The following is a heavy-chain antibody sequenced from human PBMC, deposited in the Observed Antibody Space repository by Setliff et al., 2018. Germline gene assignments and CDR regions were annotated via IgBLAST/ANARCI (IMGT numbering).Heavy chain of an antibody. CDR2: ISAYNGKT. CDR1: GYTLSNSI. D-gene: IGHD2-8*01. CDR3: LRLVRYCTKIACQATSGDEV. J-gene: IGHJ4*02. V-gene: IGHV1-18*01. Sequence: ASVKVSCKASGYTLSNSILSWVRQAPGQRLEWVGWISAYNGKTYSARKFQDRVTLTTHTSTNMGYLELRDLRSDDTAVYYCLRLVRYCTKIACQATSGDEVWGLGTLVTVSS.